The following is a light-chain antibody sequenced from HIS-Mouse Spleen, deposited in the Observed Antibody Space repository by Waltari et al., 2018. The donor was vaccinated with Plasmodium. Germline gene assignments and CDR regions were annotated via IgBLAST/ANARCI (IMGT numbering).Light chain of an antibody. CDR3: QTWGTGMGV. CDR1: SGPSSYA. Sequence: QLVLTQSPSASASLGASVKLTCTLSSGPSSYALAWHPQQPEKGPRYLMNLNSDGSHSKGDGIPDRFSGSSSGAERYLTISSLQSEDEADYYCQTWGTGMGVFGGGTKLTVL. J-gene: IGLJ2*01. CDR2: LNSDGSH. V-gene: IGLV4-69*01.